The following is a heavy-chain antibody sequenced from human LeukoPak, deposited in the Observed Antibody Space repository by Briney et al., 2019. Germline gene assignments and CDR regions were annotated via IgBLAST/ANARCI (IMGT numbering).Heavy chain of an antibody. CDR3: ALGELSPIDS. CDR2: IRYDGSNE. J-gene: IGHJ4*02. V-gene: IGHV3-30*02. Sequence: GGSLRLSCAASGFTFSNYAMHWVRQAPGTGLEWLTFIRYDGSNEYYADSVKGRFTISRDNSKNILYLQMSSLRPEDTAVYYCALGELSPIDSWGQGTLVTVSP. D-gene: IGHD3-16*02. CDR1: GFTFSNYA.